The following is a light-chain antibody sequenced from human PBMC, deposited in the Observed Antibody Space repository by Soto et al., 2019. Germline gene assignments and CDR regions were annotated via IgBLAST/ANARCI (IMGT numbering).Light chain of an antibody. CDR1: QGISSY. J-gene: IGKJ5*01. Sequence: AIRMTQSPSSFSASTGDRVTITCRASQGISSYLAWYQQKPGKAPKLLIYAASTLQSGVPSRFSGSGSGTEFSLTISSLQPDDFATYYCQQSYSTPRVTVGQGTRLEIK. CDR3: QQSYSTPRVT. CDR2: AAS. V-gene: IGKV1-8*01.